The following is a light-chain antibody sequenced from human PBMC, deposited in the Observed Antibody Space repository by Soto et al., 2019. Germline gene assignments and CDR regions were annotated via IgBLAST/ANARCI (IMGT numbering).Light chain of an antibody. J-gene: IGLJ2*01. CDR3: GTYTGSSTLL. CDR1: SSDVGAYNY. Sequence: QSVLTQPASVSGSPGQSITISCTGTSSDVGAYNYVSWYQQYPGKAPKLMIYEVSNRPSGVSNRFSGSKSGNTASLTISGLQAEDEADYYWGTYTGSSTLLFGGGTKVTVL. CDR2: EVS. V-gene: IGLV2-14*01.